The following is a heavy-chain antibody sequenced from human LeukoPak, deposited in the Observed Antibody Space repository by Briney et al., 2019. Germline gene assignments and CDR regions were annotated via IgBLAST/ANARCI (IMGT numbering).Heavy chain of an antibody. J-gene: IGHJ4*02. CDR2: INGGNGDT. V-gene: IGHV1-3*03. CDR1: VYTFSNHE. CDR3: TLYNF. D-gene: IGHD3/OR15-3a*01. Sequence: ASVKVSCKASVYTFSNHEIHWVRQAPGQSLEWMGGINGGNGDTKYSQELQGRVTISRDTSANTAYMELSSLRSEDMAVYYCTLYNFWGQGTLVTVSS.